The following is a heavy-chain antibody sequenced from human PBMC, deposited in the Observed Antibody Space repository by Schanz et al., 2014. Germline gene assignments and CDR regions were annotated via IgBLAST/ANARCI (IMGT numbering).Heavy chain of an antibody. CDR1: GYTFTTYY. V-gene: IGHV1-46*03. D-gene: IGHD2-2*01. CDR3: ARGGFFDSTSFDS. Sequence: QVQLVQSGAEVKQPGVSVKVSCKASGYTFTTYYIHWVRQAPGQGLEWMGKINPSSGTTRIAQNCQGRLAVTRDTSTSTVNMELSSLRSEDTAVYYCARGGFFDSTSFDSWGQGTLVTVSS. CDR2: INPSSGTT. J-gene: IGHJ4*02.